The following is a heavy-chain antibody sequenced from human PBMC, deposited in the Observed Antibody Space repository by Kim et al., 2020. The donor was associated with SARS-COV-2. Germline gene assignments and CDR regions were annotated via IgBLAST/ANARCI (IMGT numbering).Heavy chain of an antibody. Sequence: SETLSLTCTVSGGSISSSSYYWGWIRQPPGKGLEWIGSIYYSGSTYYNPSLKSRVTISVDTSKNQFSLKLSSVTAADTAVYYCARHHGYSSGWENFDYWGQGTLVTVSS. J-gene: IGHJ4*02. D-gene: IGHD6-19*01. V-gene: IGHV4-39*01. CDR3: ARHHGYSSGWENFDY. CDR2: IYYSGST. CDR1: GGSISSSSYY.